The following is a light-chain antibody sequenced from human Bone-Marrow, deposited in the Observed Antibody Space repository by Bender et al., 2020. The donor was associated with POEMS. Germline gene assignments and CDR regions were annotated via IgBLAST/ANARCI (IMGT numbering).Light chain of an antibody. CDR1: SSDIGAFNY. CDR3: CSYAGVGTLL. Sequence: QSALTQPASVSGSPGQSITISCTGTSSDIGAFNYVSWYQQHPGKAPKVMIHDVSERPSGVPDRFSGSKSGNTAFLTISGLQAEDEGDYYCCSYAGVGTLLFGGGTKLTVL. J-gene: IGLJ2*01. CDR2: DVS. V-gene: IGLV2-14*03.